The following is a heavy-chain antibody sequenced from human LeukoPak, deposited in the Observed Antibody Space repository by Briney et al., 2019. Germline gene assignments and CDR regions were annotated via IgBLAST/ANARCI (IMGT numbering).Heavy chain of an antibody. CDR2: INSDGSRT. Sequence: PGGSLRLSCAAYGFTFSSYWMHWVRQAPGKGLMWVSRINSDGSRTTYADSVKGRFTISRDNAKNTLYLQMNSLRAEDTAVYYCARALGSYDDFWGQGTLVTVSS. J-gene: IGHJ4*02. V-gene: IGHV3-74*01. CDR3: ARALGSYDDF. D-gene: IGHD1-26*01. CDR1: GFTFSSYW.